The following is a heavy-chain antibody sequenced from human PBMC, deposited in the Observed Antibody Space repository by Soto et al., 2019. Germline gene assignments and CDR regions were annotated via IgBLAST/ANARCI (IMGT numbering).Heavy chain of an antibody. CDR2: IIPIFGTA. D-gene: IGHD2-2*01. J-gene: IGHJ4*02. CDR3: ARVPCISTSCYARGGFDY. V-gene: IGHV1-69*12. CDR1: GGTFSSYA. Sequence: QVQLVQSGAEVKKPGSSVKVSCKASGGTFSSYAISWVRQAPGQGLEWMGGIIPIFGTANYAQKFQGRVTITADESTSTAYMELSSLRSEDTAVYYCARVPCISTSCYARGGFDYWGQGTLVTVSS.